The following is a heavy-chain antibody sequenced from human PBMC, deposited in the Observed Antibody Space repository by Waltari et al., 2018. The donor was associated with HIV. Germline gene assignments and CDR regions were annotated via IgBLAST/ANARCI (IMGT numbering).Heavy chain of an antibody. CDR3: ARDFWGGYYYGMDV. V-gene: IGHV3-21*01. Sequence: EVQLVESGGGLVKPGGSLRLSGAASGFTFRRYSMNWVRQAPGKGLEWVSSISSSSSYIYYADSVKGRFTISRDNAKNSLYLQMNSLRAEDTAVYYCARDFWGGYYYGMDVWGQGTTVTVSS. CDR1: GFTFRRYS. D-gene: IGHD3-16*01. J-gene: IGHJ6*02. CDR2: ISSSSSYI.